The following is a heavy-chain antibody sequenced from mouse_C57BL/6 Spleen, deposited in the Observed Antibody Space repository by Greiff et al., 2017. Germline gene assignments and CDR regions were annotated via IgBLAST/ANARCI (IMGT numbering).Heavy chain of an antibody. CDR3: AITYYYAMDD. Sequence: VQLQQSGPELVKPGASVKISCKASGYTFTDYYMNWVKQSHGKSLEWIGDINPNNGGTSYNQKFKGKATLTVDKSSSTAYMELRSLTAEDSAVYYCAITYYYAMDDWGQGTSVTVSS. D-gene: IGHD1-1*01. J-gene: IGHJ4*01. CDR2: INPNNGGT. V-gene: IGHV1-26*01. CDR1: GYTFTDYY.